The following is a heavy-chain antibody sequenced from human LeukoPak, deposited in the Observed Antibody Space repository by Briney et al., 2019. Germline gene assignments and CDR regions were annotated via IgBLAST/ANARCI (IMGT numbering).Heavy chain of an antibody. CDR2: ISHTGGNI. CDR3: AKDMGNGYNHLGYYDV. J-gene: IGHJ2*01. CDR1: GFTFSSYA. Sequence: HPGRSLRLSCAASGFTFSSYAMNWVRQRPGKGLEWVSAISHTGGNINYADSVRGRFSTSRDNSKNTLFLEMNSLRADDTAVYYCAKDMGNGYNHLGYYDVWGRGTLVTVSS. D-gene: IGHD5-12*01. V-gene: IGHV3-23*01.